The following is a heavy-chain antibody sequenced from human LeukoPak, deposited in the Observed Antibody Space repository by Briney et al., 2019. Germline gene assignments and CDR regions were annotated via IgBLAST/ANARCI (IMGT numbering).Heavy chain of an antibody. V-gene: IGHV3-30*03. Sequence: GGSLRLSCAASGFTFDDYGMSWVRQAPGKGLEWVAVISYDGSNKYYADSVKGRFTISRDNSKNTLYLQMNSLRAEDTAVCYCARGAWRWEMATSTFDYWGQGTLVTVSS. CDR1: GFTFDDYG. D-gene: IGHD5-24*01. CDR3: ARGAWRWEMATSTFDY. CDR2: ISYDGSNK. J-gene: IGHJ4*02.